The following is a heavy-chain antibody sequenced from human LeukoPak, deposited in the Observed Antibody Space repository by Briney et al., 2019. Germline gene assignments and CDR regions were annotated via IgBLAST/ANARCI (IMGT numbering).Heavy chain of an antibody. CDR3: ATWRYDYVWGRYRRQTYNWFDP. V-gene: IGHV1-24*01. CDR2: FDPEDGET. J-gene: IGHJ5*02. D-gene: IGHD3-16*02. CDR1: GYTLTELS. Sequence: GASVKVSCKVSGYTLTELSMHWVRQAPGKGLEWMGGFDPEDGETIYAQKFQGRVTMTEDTSTDTAYMELSSLRSEDTAVYYCATWRYDYVWGRYRRQTYNWFDPWGQGTLVTVSS.